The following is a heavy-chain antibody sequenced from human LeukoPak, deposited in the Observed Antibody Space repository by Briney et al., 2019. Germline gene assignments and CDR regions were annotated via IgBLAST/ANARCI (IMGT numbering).Heavy chain of an antibody. CDR1: GFTFSSYS. V-gene: IGHV3-21*01. Sequence: GGSLRLSCAASGFTFSSYSMNWVRQAPGKGLEWVSSISSSSSYIYYADSVKGRFTISRDNAKNSLYLQMNSLRAEDTAVYYCARGGDTAMGYFDYWGQGTLVTVSS. CDR2: ISSSSSYI. CDR3: ARGGDTAMGYFDY. J-gene: IGHJ4*02. D-gene: IGHD5-18*01.